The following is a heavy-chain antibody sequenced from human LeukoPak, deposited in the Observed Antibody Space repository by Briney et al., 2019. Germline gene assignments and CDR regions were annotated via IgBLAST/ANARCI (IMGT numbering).Heavy chain of an antibody. D-gene: IGHD2-15*01. V-gene: IGHV4-59*01. CDR2: IYYSGSA. Sequence: SETLSLTCTVSGGSISSYYWSWIRQPPGKGLEWIGYIYYSGSANYNPSLKSRVTISVDTSKNQFSLKLSSVTAADTAVYYCASTVVVAATQSFDPWGQGTLVTVSS. CDR3: ASTVVVAATQSFDP. CDR1: GGSISSYY. J-gene: IGHJ5*02.